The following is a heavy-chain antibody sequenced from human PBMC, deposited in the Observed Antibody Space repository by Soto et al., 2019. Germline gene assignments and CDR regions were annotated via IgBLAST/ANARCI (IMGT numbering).Heavy chain of an antibody. J-gene: IGHJ6*02. Sequence: QVQLVQSGAEVKKPGASVKVSCKASVYTFTSYAMHWVRQAPGQRLEWMGWINAGNGNTKYSQKFQGRVTINRDTAASTAYMELSSLRSEETAVYYCARVSPYSIGWYNGWGYYYYVMDVWGQGTTGTVSS. CDR3: ARVSPYSIGWYNGWGYYYYVMDV. CDR1: VYTFTSYA. D-gene: IGHD6-19*01. CDR2: INAGNGNT. V-gene: IGHV1-3*01.